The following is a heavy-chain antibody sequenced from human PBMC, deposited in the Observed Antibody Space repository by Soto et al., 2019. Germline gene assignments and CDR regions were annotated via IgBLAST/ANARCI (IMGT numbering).Heavy chain of an antibody. CDR3: AKQGTTGATNWFDP. V-gene: IGHV4-30-4*01. Sequence: PSETLSLTCTVSGGSINSTDYYWNWIRQPPGKGLEWIGYIYYTGHTYYNPSLKSRVTISVDTSKNQFSLKLTSVTAADTAVYYCAKQGTTGATNWFDPWGQGTLVTVS. J-gene: IGHJ5*02. D-gene: IGHD1-1*01. CDR2: IYYTGHT. CDR1: GGSINSTDYY.